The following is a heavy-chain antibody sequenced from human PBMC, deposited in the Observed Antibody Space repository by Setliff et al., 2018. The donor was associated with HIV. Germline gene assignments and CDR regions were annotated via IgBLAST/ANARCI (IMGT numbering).Heavy chain of an antibody. CDR1: GFTFSSYW. J-gene: IGHJ4*02. CDR3: AIASSGHSGSYLDY. D-gene: IGHD5-12*01. Sequence: GGSLRLSCAASGFTFSSYWMGWVRQAPGKGLEWVGRTRNKANSYTTEYAASVKGRISISRDDSKNSVYLQMNSLKIEDTAMYYCAIASSGHSGSYLDYWGQGTLVTVSS. CDR2: TRNKANSYTT. V-gene: IGHV3-72*01.